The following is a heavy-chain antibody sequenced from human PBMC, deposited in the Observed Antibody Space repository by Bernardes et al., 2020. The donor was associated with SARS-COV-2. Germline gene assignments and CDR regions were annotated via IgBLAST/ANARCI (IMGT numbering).Heavy chain of an antibody. CDR3: ARGRGYSYGYFDY. D-gene: IGHD5-18*01. Sequence: SLRLSFAASGFTFSSYGMHWVRQAPGKGLEWVAVIWYDGSNKYYADSVKGRFTISRDNSKNTLYLQMNSLRAEDTAVYYCARGRGYSYGYFDYWGQGTLVTVSS. J-gene: IGHJ4*02. CDR1: GFTFSSYG. V-gene: IGHV3-33*01. CDR2: IWYDGSNK.